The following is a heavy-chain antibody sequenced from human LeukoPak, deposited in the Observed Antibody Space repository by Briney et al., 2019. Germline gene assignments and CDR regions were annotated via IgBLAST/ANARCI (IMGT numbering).Heavy chain of an antibody. CDR3: ARHSPAAGYYDSSGYYSWLDP. CDR2: IYPGDSDT. D-gene: IGHD3-22*01. V-gene: IGHV5-51*01. CDR1: GYSFTFCW. J-gene: IGHJ5*02. Sequence: GESLKISCKGSGYSFTFCWIGWVRQMPGKGLEWMGIIYPGDSDTRYSPSFQGQVTISADKSISTAYLQWSSLKASDTAMYYCARHSPAAGYYDSSGYYSWLDPWGQGTLVTVSS.